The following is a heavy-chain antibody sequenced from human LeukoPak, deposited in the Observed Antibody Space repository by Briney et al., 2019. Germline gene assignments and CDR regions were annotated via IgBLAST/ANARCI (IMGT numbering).Heavy chain of an antibody. CDR1: GFTFSSYS. CDR3: ARAFNGKILEWSDY. Sequence: PGGSLTLSCAASGFTFSSYSMNWVRQAPGKGLEWVSSISSSSSYIYYADSVKGRFTISRDNAKNSLYLQMNSLRAEDMAVYYCARAFNGKILEWSDYWGQGTLVTVSS. CDR2: ISSSSSYI. D-gene: IGHD3-3*01. V-gene: IGHV3-21*01. J-gene: IGHJ4*02.